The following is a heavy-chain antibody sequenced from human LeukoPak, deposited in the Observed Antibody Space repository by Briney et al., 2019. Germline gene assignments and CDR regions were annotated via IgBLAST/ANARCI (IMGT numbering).Heavy chain of an antibody. CDR2: IRTSGTTF. CDR3: AKDKYSPVRSMSEAAYYFDF. J-gene: IGHJ4*02. D-gene: IGHD6-13*01. V-gene: IGHV3-48*04. CDR1: GFTFSSYT. Sequence: GGSLRLSCAASGFTFSSYTMNWIRQAPGKGLEWVSYIRTSGTTFHYADSVEGRFTISRDNAKNSLYLQLNSLRAEDTAVYHCAKDKYSPVRSMSEAAYYFDFWGPGTLVTVSS.